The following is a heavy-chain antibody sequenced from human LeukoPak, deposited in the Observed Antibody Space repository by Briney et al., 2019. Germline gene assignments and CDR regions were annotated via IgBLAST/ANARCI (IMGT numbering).Heavy chain of an antibody. V-gene: IGHV3-23*01. D-gene: IGHD4-11*01. J-gene: IGHJ4*02. CDR3: AKDPITVRGFDY. CDR1: GFTFSTYA. Sequence: GGSLRLSCAASGFTFSTYAVNWVRQAPGKGLEWVSTISGSGDSTYYADSVKGRFTISRDNSKNTLYLQMNSLRAEDTAVYYCAKDPITVRGFDYWGQGTLVTVSS. CDR2: ISGSGDST.